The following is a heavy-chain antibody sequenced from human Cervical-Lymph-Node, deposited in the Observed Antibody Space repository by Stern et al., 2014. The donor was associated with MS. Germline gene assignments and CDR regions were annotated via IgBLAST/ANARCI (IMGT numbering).Heavy chain of an antibody. V-gene: IGHV3-21*01. D-gene: IGHD3-9*01. J-gene: IGHJ5*02. Sequence: EVQLVDSGGGLVKPGGSLRLSCAASGFTFSSYSMNWVRQAPGKGLEWVSSISSSSSYIYYADSVKGRFTISRDNAKNSLYLQMNSLRAEDTAVYYCASGYYDILTGYYGAWGQGTLVTVSS. CDR3: ASGYYDILTGYYGA. CDR2: ISSSSSYI. CDR1: GFTFSSYS.